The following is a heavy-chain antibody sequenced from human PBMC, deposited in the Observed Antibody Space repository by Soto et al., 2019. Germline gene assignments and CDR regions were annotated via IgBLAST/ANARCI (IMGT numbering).Heavy chain of an antibody. J-gene: IGHJ4*02. CDR1: GYTFTSYA. Sequence: QVKLVQSGAEVKKPGASVKVSCKASGYTFTSYAMHWVRQAPGQRLEWMGWINAGNGNTKYSQKFQGRVTITKDTSASTAYMELSSVRSEDTGVYYCAISAAMGSSGPGRLDYWGQGTLVTVSS. V-gene: IGHV1-3*01. CDR2: INAGNGNT. CDR3: AISAAMGSSGPGRLDY. D-gene: IGHD3-22*01.